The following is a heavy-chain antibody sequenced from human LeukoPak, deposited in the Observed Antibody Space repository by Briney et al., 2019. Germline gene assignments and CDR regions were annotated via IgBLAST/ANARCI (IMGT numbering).Heavy chain of an antibody. CDR2: IYYSGST. CDR3: ARCSSSWNYYYYYMDV. Sequence: SETLSLTCTVSGGSISSYYWSWIRQPPGKGLEWIGYIYYSGSTNYNPSLKSRVTISVDTSKNQFSLKLSSVTAADTAVYYCARCSSSWNYYYYYMDVWGKGTTVTVSS. J-gene: IGHJ6*03. CDR1: GGSISSYY. D-gene: IGHD6-13*01. V-gene: IGHV4-59*01.